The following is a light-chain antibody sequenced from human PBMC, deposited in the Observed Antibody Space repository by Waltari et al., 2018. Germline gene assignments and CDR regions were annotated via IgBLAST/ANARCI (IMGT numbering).Light chain of an antibody. J-gene: IGKJ4*01. CDR2: GAS. CDR3: QQYGSSLLT. V-gene: IGKV3-20*01. CDR1: RSFSSSS. Sequence: IVLTQSPGTLSLSPGERATLSCRASRSFSSSSLAWYQQKPGQAPRLLIHGASSRATGIPDRFSGSGSGTDFTLTISRLEPEDFAVYYCQQYGSSLLTFGGGTKVEIK.